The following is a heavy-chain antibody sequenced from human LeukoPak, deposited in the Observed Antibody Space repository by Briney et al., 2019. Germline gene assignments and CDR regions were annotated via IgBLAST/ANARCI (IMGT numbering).Heavy chain of an antibody. J-gene: IGHJ3*02. CDR1: GFTFSHYW. D-gene: IGHD2-15*01. Sequence: GGPLRLSCAASGFTFSHYWMSWVRQAPGKGLEWVANIKPDGSDKYYVDSVKGRFTISRDNAKNSLYLQMDSLRAEDTAVYYCAREDMWAFDIWGQGTMVTVSS. CDR3: AREDMWAFDI. CDR2: IKPDGSDK. V-gene: IGHV3-7*01.